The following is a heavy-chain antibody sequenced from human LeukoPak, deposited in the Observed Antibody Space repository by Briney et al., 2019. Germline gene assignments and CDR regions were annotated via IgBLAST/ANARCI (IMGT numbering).Heavy chain of an antibody. CDR1: GGSISSYY. Sequence: SETLSLTCTVSGGSISSYYWSWIRQPPGKGLEWIGYIYTSGSANYNPSLKSRVTISVDTSKNQFSLKLSSVTAVDTAVYYCARRAGMGREGFDYWGQGTLVTVSS. J-gene: IGHJ4*02. CDR2: IYTSGSA. D-gene: IGHD5-18*01. CDR3: ARRAGMGREGFDY. V-gene: IGHV4-4*09.